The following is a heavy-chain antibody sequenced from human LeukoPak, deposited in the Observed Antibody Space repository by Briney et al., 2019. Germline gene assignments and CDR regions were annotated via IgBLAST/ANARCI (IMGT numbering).Heavy chain of an antibody. CDR1: GYSISSSYY. D-gene: IGHD3-9*01. Sequence: SETLSLTCTVSGYSISSSYYWGWIRQPPGKGLEWIGSIYYSGSTYYNPSLKSRVTISVDTSKNQFSLKLSSVTAADTAVYYCARVILTGDPYFDYWGQGTLVTVSS. CDR3: ARVILTGDPYFDY. V-gene: IGHV4-38-2*02. J-gene: IGHJ4*02. CDR2: IYYSGST.